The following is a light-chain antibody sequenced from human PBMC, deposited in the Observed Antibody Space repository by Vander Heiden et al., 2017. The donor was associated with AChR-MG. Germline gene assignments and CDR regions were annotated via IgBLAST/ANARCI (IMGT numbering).Light chain of an antibody. CDR3: QQSYSTPPT. CDR1: QSIASS. V-gene: IGKV1-39*01. CDR2: AAS. Sequence: DIQMTQSPSSLSASLRDRVTIACRASQSIASSLNWYQQRPGKAPKLLFFAASSLQSGVPSRFSGSGSGTHFTLTISSLQPEDFATYYCQQSYSTPPTFGQGTKLEIK. J-gene: IGKJ2*01.